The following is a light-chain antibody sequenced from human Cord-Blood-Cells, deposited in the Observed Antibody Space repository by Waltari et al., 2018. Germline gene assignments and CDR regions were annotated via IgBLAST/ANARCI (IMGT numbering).Light chain of an antibody. CDR3: SSYTSSSTLV. Sequence: QSALTQPASVSGSPGQSITISCTGTSSDVGGYHYVSWYQQHPGKAPKLMIYDVSNRPSGFSNRFSGSKSGNTASLTISGLQAEDEADYYCSSYTSSSTLVFGTGTKVTVL. V-gene: IGLV2-14*01. CDR1: SSDVGGYHY. CDR2: DVS. J-gene: IGLJ1*01.